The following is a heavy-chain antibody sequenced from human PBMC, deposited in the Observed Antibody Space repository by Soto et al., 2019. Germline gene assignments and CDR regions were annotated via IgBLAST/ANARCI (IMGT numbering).Heavy chain of an antibody. J-gene: IGHJ4*02. V-gene: IGHV3-23*01. CDR2: ISGSDGTT. Sequence: GGSLRLSCAASGFTFSYYAMSWVRQAPGKGLEWVSVISGSDGTTYYADSVKGRFTISRDNSKNTLYLQMNSLRAEDTALYYCAKGGSASCYDSLAYWGQGTLVTVSS. D-gene: IGHD2-2*01. CDR1: GFTFSYYA. CDR3: AKGGSASCYDSLAY.